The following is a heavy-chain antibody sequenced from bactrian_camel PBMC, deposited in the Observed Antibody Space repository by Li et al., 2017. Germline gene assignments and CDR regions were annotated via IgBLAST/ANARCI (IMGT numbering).Heavy chain of an antibody. Sequence: VQLVESGRGLVQPGGSLTLSCAASGFTFSSYCMSWVRQVPGKGFEWVSQVNPGGSDTYYSDSVKGRATISAGNAKNTFYLQMNSLKPEDTAMYYCAAARLWSGCGRWWSDPRGAGVWGQGTQVTVS. CDR3: AAARLWSGCGRWWSDPRGAGV. CDR2: VNPGGSDT. D-gene: IGHD7*01. CDR1: GFTFSSYC. J-gene: IGHJ4*01. V-gene: IGHV3S40*01.